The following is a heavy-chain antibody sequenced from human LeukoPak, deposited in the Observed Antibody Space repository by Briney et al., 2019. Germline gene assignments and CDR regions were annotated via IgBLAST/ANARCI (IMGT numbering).Heavy chain of an antibody. Sequence: GGSLRLSCAASGFTFSSYAMSWVRQAPGQGLEWVSAISGSGGSTYYADSVKGRFTISRDNSKNTLYLQMNSLGAEDTAVYYCAKAGGGDNGYFDYWGRGTLVTVSS. CDR1: GFTFSSYA. D-gene: IGHD2-8*02. CDR3: AKAGGGDNGYFDY. V-gene: IGHV3-23*01. CDR2: ISGSGGST. J-gene: IGHJ4*02.